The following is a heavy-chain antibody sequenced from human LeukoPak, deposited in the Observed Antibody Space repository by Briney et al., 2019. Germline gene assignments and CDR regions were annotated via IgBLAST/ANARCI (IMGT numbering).Heavy chain of an antibody. V-gene: IGHV3-48*02. CDR3: ARVGNGRSWDY. D-gene: IGHD2-15*01. J-gene: IGHJ4*02. CDR2: ISLGNSTM. CDR1: GFTFSSFT. Sequence: GGSLRLSCAASGFTFSSFTMNWARQVPGKGLEWISYISLGNSTMFYADSVKGRFTISRDNARNSLYLQMNSLRDDDTAVYYCARVGNGRSWDYWGQGTLVSVSS.